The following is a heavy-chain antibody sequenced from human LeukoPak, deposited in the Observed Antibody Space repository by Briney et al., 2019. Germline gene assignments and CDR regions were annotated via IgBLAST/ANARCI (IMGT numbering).Heavy chain of an antibody. J-gene: IGHJ3*02. D-gene: IGHD5-24*01. CDR1: GGSINSYY. CDR3: ARRMATISGDAFDI. CDR2: IYYSGST. V-gene: IGHV4-59*12. Sequence: SESLSLTCTVSGGSINSYYWSWIRQPPGKGLEWIGYIYYSGSTNYNPSLKSRVTMSVDTSKNQFSLKLSSVTAADTAVYYCARRMATISGDAFDIWGQGTMVTVSS.